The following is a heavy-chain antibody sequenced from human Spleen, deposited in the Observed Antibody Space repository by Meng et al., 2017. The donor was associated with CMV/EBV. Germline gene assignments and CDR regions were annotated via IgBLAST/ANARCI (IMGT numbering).Heavy chain of an antibody. CDR1: GGSCRGYY. Sequence: YGGSCRGYYCSCFRQPPGKELEWIGEINNSVTTNDIPSLRSRVTISLDTSNKQVSLTLTSVTAADTAVYYCARESLHSGGYYAFDYWGQG. J-gene: IGHJ4*02. D-gene: IGHD3-22*01. CDR3: ARESLHSGGYYAFDY. CDR2: INNSVTT. V-gene: IGHV4-34*01.